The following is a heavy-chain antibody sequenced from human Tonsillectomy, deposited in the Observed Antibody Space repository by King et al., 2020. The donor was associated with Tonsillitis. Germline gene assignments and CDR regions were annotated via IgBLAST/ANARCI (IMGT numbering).Heavy chain of an antibody. Sequence: VQLVESGGGLVQPGRSLRLSCVASGFTFDDYAVHWVRQATGKGLEWVSGFNWNSGNIGYADSVKGRFTISRNNAENSLYLQMNSLRPEDTALYFCAKDISYGHFYCGVDVWGQGDTVTVSS. J-gene: IGHJ6*02. D-gene: IGHD2-21*02. CDR3: AKDISYGHFYCGVDV. CDR2: FNWNSGNI. CDR1: GFTFDDYA. V-gene: IGHV3-9*01.